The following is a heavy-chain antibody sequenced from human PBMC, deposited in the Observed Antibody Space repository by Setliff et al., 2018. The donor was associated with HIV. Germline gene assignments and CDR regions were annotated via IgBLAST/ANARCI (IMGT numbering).Heavy chain of an antibody. J-gene: IGHJ4*02. CDR1: GYSFTNYW. CDR2: INPGDSET. CDR3: ARLGPGPMFRTNFDY. Sequence: GESLTISCKGSGYSFTNYWIGWVRQMPGKGLEWMGIINPGDSETRYNPPFQGQVTISADKSIPTAYLQWSGLKASDTAIYYCARLGPGPMFRTNFDYWGQGTQVTVSS. D-gene: IGHD3-10*01. V-gene: IGHV5-51*01.